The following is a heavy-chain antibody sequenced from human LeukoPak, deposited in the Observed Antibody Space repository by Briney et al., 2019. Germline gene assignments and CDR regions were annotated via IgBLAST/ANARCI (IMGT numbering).Heavy chain of an antibody. Sequence: PGGSLRLSCAASGFTFSSYAMTWVRQAPGKGLEWVSTISGSGANTYYADSVKGRFTISRDNSKNTLDLQMTGLRAEDTAVYYCARDFYGSGSYYTVAFDSWGQGTLVTVSS. D-gene: IGHD3-10*01. CDR3: ARDFYGSGSYYTVAFDS. CDR1: GFTFSSYA. V-gene: IGHV3-23*01. J-gene: IGHJ4*02. CDR2: ISGSGANT.